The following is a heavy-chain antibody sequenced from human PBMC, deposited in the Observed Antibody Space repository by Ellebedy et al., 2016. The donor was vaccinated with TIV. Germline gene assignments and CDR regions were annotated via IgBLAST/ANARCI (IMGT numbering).Heavy chain of an antibody. J-gene: IGHJ1*01. D-gene: IGHD6-6*01. CDR3: ARGTKSSSSS. CDR1: GYSFTESY. CDR2: INPVSGGT. Sequence: ASVKVSCXASGYSFTESYINWVRQAPGQGLEWMGWINPVSGGTNYAQKFQGRVSMTRDTPINTAYLELSSLTSDDTAVYFCARGTKSSSSSWGQGTLVTVSS. V-gene: IGHV1-2*02.